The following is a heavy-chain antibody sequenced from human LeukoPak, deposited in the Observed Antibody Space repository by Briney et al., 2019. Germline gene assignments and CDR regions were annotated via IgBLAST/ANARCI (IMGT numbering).Heavy chain of an antibody. D-gene: IGHD4-23*01. V-gene: IGHV4-34*01. CDR3: ARGTTVVLYYFDY. CDR2: INHSGST. CDR1: GGSFSGYY. Sequence: SETLSLTCAVYGGSFSGYYWSWIRQPPGKGLEWIGEINHSGSTNYNPSLKSRVTISVDTSKNQFSLKLSSVTAADTAVYYCARGTTVVLYYFDYWAREPWSPSPQ. J-gene: IGHJ4*02.